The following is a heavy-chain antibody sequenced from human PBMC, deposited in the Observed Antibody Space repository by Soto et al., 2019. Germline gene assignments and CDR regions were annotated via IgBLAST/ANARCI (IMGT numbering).Heavy chain of an antibody. D-gene: IGHD2-15*01. CDR3: AKETYSGPLDY. J-gene: IGHJ4*02. Sequence: QVQLVESGGGVVQPGRSLRLSCAASGFTFSSYGMHWVRQAPGKGLEWVAVISYDGSNKYYADSVKSRFTISRDNSKNTLYLQMNSLRAEDTAVYYCAKETYSGPLDYWGQGTLVTVSS. CDR1: GFTFSSYG. CDR2: ISYDGSNK. V-gene: IGHV3-30*18.